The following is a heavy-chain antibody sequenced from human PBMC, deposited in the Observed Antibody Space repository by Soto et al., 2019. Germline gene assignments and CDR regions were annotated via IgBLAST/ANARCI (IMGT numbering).Heavy chain of an antibody. D-gene: IGHD3-9*01. CDR1: GYTFTGYY. CDR3: AIGPPLGRYFDWLAQPPQPPFDC. CDR2: INPNSGGT. V-gene: IGHV1-2*04. J-gene: IGHJ4*02. Sequence: ASVKVSCKASGYTFTGYYMHWVRQAPGQGLEWMGWINPNSGGTNYAQKFQGWVTMTRDTSISTAYMELSRLRSDDTAVYYCAIGPPLGRYFDWLAQPPQPPFDCWGQGALVTVSS.